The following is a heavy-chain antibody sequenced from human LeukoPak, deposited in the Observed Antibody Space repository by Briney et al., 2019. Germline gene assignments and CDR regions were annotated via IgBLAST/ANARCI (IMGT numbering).Heavy chain of an antibody. CDR2: INPNSGGT. CDR1: GGTFSNYA. Sequence: ASVKVSCKASGGTFSNYAISWVRQAPGQGLEWMGWINPNSGGTNYAQKFQGRVTMTRDTSISTAYMELSRLRADDTAVYYCARGSFSADAPLVLDYFHHWGQGTLVTDSS. D-gene: IGHD5-18*01. J-gene: IGHJ1*01. CDR3: ARGSFSADAPLVLDYFHH. V-gene: IGHV1-2*02.